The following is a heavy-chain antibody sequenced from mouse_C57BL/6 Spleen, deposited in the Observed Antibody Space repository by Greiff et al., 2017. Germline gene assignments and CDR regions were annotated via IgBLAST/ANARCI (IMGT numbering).Heavy chain of an antibody. V-gene: IGHV3-6*01. J-gene: IGHJ2*01. CDR1: GYSITSGYY. CDR3: AKGIYDYDEGLYYFDY. CDR2: ISYDGSN. D-gene: IGHD2-4*01. Sequence: VQLKESGPGLVKPSQSLSLTCSVTGYSITSGYYWNWIRQFPGNKLEWMGYISYDGSNNYNPSLKNRISITRDTSKNQFFLKLNSVTTEDTATYYCAKGIYDYDEGLYYFDYWGQGTTLTVSS.